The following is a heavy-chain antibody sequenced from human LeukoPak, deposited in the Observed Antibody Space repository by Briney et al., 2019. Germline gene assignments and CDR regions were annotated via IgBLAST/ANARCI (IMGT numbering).Heavy chain of an antibody. CDR3: AGSGYYILLYNWFDP. V-gene: IGHV1-69*13. J-gene: IGHJ5*02. D-gene: IGHD3-3*01. CDR1: GYTFTSYA. CDR2: IIPIFGTA. Sequence: GASVKVSCKASGYTFTSYAISWVRQAPGQGLEWMGGIIPIFGTANYAQKFQGRVTITADESTSTAYMELSSLRSEDTAVYYCAGSGYYILLYNWFDPWGQGTLVTVSS.